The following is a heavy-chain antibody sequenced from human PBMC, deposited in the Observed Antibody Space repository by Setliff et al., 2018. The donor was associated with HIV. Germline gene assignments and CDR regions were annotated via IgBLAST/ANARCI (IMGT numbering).Heavy chain of an antibody. CDR1: GGSISSGSYY. D-gene: IGHD1-26*01. V-gene: IGHV4-61*10. CDR3: VRELLGSGGTVPEVNFFDS. J-gene: IGHJ5*01. Sequence: SETLSLTCTVSGGSISSGSYYWSWIRQPAGKGLEWIGSIFYFGSVTYNPSLKSRPLISIDTSKTQFSLNLRSVTAADTAVYYCVRELLGSGGTVPEVNFFDSWGQGTLVTVS. CDR2: IFYFGSV.